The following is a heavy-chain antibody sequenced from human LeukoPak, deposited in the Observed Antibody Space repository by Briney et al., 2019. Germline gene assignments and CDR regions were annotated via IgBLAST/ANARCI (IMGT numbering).Heavy chain of an antibody. J-gene: IGHJ4*02. CDR1: GFTFSDYY. D-gene: IGHD6-6*01. CDR3: ARELSIAARLFDY. CDR2: ISSSGSTI. V-gene: IGHV3-11*04. Sequence: GGSLRLSCAASGFTFSDYYMSWVRQAPGKGLEWVSYISSSGSTIYYADSVKGRFTISRDNAKNSLYLQMNSLRAEDTAVYYCARELSIAARLFDYWGQGTLVTVSS.